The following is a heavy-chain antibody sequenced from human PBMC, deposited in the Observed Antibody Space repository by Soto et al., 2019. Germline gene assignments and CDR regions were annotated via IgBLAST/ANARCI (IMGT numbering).Heavy chain of an antibody. CDR1: GFTFSNYA. J-gene: IGHJ5*02. CDR3: AKGGDSSSWKNWFDP. D-gene: IGHD6-13*01. Sequence: EVQLLESGGGLVQPGGSLRLSCAASGFTFSNYAMTWVRQATGKGLEWVSGISGSGSSIYYADSVKGRFTISRDNSNNTLYLQMNSLRAEDTAVYYCAKGGDSSSWKNWFDPWGQGTLVTVSS. CDR2: ISGSGSSI. V-gene: IGHV3-23*01.